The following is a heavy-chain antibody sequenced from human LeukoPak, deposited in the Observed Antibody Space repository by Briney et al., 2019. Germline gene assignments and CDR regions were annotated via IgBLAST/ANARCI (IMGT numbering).Heavy chain of an antibody. CDR1: GGSISSSSYY. J-gene: IGHJ6*02. V-gene: IGHV4-39*01. Sequence: SETLSLTCTVSGGSISSSSYYWGWIRQPPGKGLEWIGSIYYSGSTYYNPSLKSRVTISVDTSKNQFSLKLSSVTAADTAAYYCARRYYDFWSGYYTGHYGMDVWGQGTTVTVSS. CDR3: ARRYYDFWSGYYTGHYGMDV. D-gene: IGHD3-3*01. CDR2: IYYSGST.